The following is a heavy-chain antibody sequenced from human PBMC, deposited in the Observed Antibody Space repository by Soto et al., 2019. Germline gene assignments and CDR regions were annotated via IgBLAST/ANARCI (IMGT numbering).Heavy chain of an antibody. V-gene: IGHV4-59*01. CDR1: GAAISGYY. J-gene: IGHJ4*02. Sequence: QVRLQESGPGLVKPSETLSLTCVVSGAAISGYYWSWIRQPPGKGLDWIGFIYYSGSTTNYSPSLKNRVTISVDTSKNIISLWLGSVTAADTAISYCVREGRVRQFDYWGQGTLVTVSS. CDR2: IYYSGSTT. CDR3: VREGRVRQFDY. D-gene: IGHD2-15*01.